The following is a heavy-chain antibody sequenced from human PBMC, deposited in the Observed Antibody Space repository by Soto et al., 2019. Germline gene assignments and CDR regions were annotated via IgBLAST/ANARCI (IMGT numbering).Heavy chain of an antibody. V-gene: IGHV1-69*02. CDR3: ARARRGVLLTPFDY. J-gene: IGHJ4*02. D-gene: IGHD3-22*01. CDR2: IIPILGIA. Sequence: QVQLVQSGAEVNKPGSSVKVSCKASGGTFSNYTISWVRQAPGQGLEWMGGIIPILGIANSAQKCQGRVTITAHKATSTAYMELSSLRSEDTAVYYCARARRGVLLTPFDYCGQGTLVTVFS. CDR1: GGTFSNYT.